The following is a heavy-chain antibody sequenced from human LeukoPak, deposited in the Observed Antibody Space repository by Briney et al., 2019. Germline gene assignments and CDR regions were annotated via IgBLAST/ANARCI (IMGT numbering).Heavy chain of an antibody. Sequence: GGSLRLSCAASGFTFSSYSMNWVRQAPGKGLEWVSSIGSSSSYIYYADSVKGRFTISRDNAKNSLYLQMNSLRAEDTAVYYCARGYDFWSGYYRDSAGNFDYWGQGTLVTVSS. J-gene: IGHJ4*02. CDR1: GFTFSSYS. V-gene: IGHV3-21*01. CDR2: IGSSSSYI. CDR3: ARGYDFWSGYYRDSAGNFDY. D-gene: IGHD3-3*01.